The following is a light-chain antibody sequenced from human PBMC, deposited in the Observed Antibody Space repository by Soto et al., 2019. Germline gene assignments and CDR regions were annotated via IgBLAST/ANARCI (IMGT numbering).Light chain of an antibody. Sequence: EIVLTQSPGTLSLSPGESATLLCRASQFVSSRSLAWYQQKPGQAPRLLIYATSNRATGIPDRFSGSGSGTDFTLTISSLEPEDFAVYYCQQRSNWPSFTFGQGTRLEIK. J-gene: IGKJ5*01. V-gene: IGKV3D-20*02. CDR2: ATS. CDR1: QFVSSRS. CDR3: QQRSNWPSFT.